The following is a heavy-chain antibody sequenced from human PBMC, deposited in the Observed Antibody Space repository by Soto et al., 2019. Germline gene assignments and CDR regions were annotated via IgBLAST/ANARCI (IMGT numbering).Heavy chain of an antibody. CDR2: INAGGGYT. V-gene: IGHV1-46*01. CDR3: AREPAAGDWFDP. CDR1: GYSFTNYY. J-gene: IGHJ5*02. Sequence: ASVKVSCKASGYSFTNYYMHWVRQAPGQGLEWMGTINAGGGYTTYAQRFQGRVTMTTDTSTSTAYMELRSLRSDDTAVYYCAREPAAGDWFDPWGQGTLVTVS. D-gene: IGHD6-13*01.